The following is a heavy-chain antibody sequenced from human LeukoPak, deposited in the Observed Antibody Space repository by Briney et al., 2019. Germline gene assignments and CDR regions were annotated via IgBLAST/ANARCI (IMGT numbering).Heavy chain of an antibody. J-gene: IGHJ5*02. CDR1: GGSISSGGYS. CDR2: IYHSGST. V-gene: IGHV4-30-2*01. D-gene: IGHD1-14*01. Sequence: PSETLSLTCAVSGGSISSGGYSWSWIRQPPGKGLEWIGYIYHSGSTYYNPSLKSRVTISADRSKNQFSLKLSSVTAADTAVYYCARVRNQSKYRNQNWFDPWGQGTLVTVSS. CDR3: ARVRNQSKYRNQNWFDP.